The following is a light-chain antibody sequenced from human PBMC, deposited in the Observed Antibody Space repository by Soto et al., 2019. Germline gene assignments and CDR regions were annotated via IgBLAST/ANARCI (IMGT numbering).Light chain of an antibody. J-gene: IGKJ4*01. CDR1: QSISDW. Sequence: DIQMTQSLSTLSASVGDRVTISCRASQSISDWLAWYQHKPGKAPKLLIYKASILESGVPSKFNGSGSGTEFTLTISSLQPDDFATYYCQQYESYPLSFGGGTKVEIK. V-gene: IGKV1-5*03. CDR3: QQYESYPLS. CDR2: KAS.